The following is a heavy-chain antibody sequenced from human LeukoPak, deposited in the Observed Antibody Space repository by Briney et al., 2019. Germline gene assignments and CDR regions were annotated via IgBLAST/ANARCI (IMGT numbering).Heavy chain of an antibody. CDR1: GGSISSYY. Sequence: SETLSLTCTVSGGSISSYYRSWIRQPPGKGLEWIGYIYYSGSTNYNPSLKSRVTISVDTSKNQFSLKLSSVTAADTAVYYCARGPKLYYYYYGMDVWGKGTTVTVSS. CDR2: IYYSGST. CDR3: ARGPKLYYYYYGMDV. V-gene: IGHV4-59*12. J-gene: IGHJ6*04.